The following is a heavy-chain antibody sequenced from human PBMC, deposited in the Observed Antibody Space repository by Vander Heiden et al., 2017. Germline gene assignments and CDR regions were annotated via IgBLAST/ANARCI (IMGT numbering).Heavy chain of an antibody. Sequence: VQPGRSLRLSCAASGFTFDDYAMHWVRQAPGKGLEWVSGISWNSGSIGYADSVKGRFTISRDNAKNSLYLQMNSLRAEDTALYYCAKVDFWSGYYGGRDVWGQGTTVTVSS. J-gene: IGHJ6*02. CDR1: GFTFDDYA. V-gene: IGHV3-9*01. CDR2: ISWNSGSI. CDR3: AKVDFWSGYYGGRDV. D-gene: IGHD3-3*01.